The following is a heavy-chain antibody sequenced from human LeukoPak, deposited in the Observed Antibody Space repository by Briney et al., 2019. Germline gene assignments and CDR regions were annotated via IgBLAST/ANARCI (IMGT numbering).Heavy chain of an antibody. Sequence: PSETLPLTCTVSGGSISNSTYYWGWIRQPPGKGLEWVGTVYYSGSAYYNPSLKSRVTISVDTSKNQFSLKLRSVTAADTAVYYCARRIFGLYYFDYWGQGSLVTVSS. CDR3: ARRIFGLYYFDY. V-gene: IGHV4-39*01. J-gene: IGHJ4*02. D-gene: IGHD3/OR15-3a*01. CDR2: VYYSGSA. CDR1: GGSISNSTYY.